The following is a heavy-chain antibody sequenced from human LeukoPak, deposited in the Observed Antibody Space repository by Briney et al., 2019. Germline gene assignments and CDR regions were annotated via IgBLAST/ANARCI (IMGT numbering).Heavy chain of an antibody. J-gene: IGHJ4*02. V-gene: IGHV3-23*01. D-gene: IGHD4-23*01. CDR1: GFTFSSYV. CDR2: TSGSGSST. CDR3: AKTTGGNAYDYIDY. Sequence: GGSLRLSCAASGFTFSSYVMNWVRQAPGKGLEGVSATSGSGSSTNYTDSVKGRFTISRDNSKNTLYLQMNSLRAADTAVYYCAKTTGGNAYDYIDYWGQGTLVTVSS.